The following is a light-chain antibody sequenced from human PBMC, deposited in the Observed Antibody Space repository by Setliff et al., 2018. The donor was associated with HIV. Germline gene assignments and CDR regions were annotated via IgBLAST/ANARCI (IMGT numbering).Light chain of an antibody. V-gene: IGLV2-14*01. CDR2: GVN. J-gene: IGLJ1*01. CDR1: NSDVGGYNS. CDR3: TSYTRDNTITRV. Sequence: QSALAQPASVSGSPGQSITISCTGTNSDVGGYNSVSWYQHYPGKAPKVMIYGVNNRPSGVSNRFSGSKSGSTASLTISGLQAEDEADYFCTSYTRDNTITRVFGTGTKVTVL.